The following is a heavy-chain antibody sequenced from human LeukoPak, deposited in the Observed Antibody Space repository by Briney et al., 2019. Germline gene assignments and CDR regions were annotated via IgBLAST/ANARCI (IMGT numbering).Heavy chain of an antibody. Sequence: GGSLRLSCVTSGLSFSDHYMDWVRQAPGKGLEWVGRIRNKANSYTTEYAASVKGRFTVSRDDLKNSLYLQMNSLGTEDTAMYYCAKPQGGDPRAFDYWGQGILVAVSS. CDR2: IRNKANSYTT. V-gene: IGHV3-72*01. CDR1: GLSFSDHY. J-gene: IGHJ4*02. CDR3: AKPQGGDPRAFDY. D-gene: IGHD1-14*01.